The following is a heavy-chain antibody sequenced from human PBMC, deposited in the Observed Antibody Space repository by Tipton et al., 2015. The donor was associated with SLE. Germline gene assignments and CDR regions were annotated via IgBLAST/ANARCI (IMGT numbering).Heavy chain of an antibody. Sequence: TLSLTCAVSGGSISRGNWWSWVRQPPGKGLEWIGSIYYRGSTYYNPSLKSRVTISVDTSKNQFSLKLSSVTAADTAVYYCARVGCGGDCRWPGNWFDPWGQGTLVTVSS. D-gene: IGHD2-21*01. CDR3: ARVGCGGDCRWPGNWFDP. J-gene: IGHJ5*02. CDR2: IYYRGST. CDR1: GGSISRGNW. V-gene: IGHV4-4*02.